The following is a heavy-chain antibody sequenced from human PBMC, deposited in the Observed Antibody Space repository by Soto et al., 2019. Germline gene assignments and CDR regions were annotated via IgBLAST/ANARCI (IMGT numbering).Heavy chain of an antibody. CDR1: GFTFSSYV. CDR3: ARDGGQVDYGDAHYGMDV. Sequence: QVQQVESGGGVVQPGRSLRLSCAASGFTFSSYVMHWVRQAPGKGLEWVAVIWYDGSNKYYADSVKGRFTISRDNSKNTLYLQMNSLRAEDTAVYYCARDGGQVDYGDAHYGMDVWGQGTTVTVS. V-gene: IGHV3-33*01. J-gene: IGHJ6*02. CDR2: IWYDGSNK. D-gene: IGHD4-17*01.